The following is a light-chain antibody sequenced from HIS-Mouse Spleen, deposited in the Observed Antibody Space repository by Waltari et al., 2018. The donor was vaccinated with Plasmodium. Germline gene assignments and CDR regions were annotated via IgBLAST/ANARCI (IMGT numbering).Light chain of an antibody. CDR1: SSDVGSYNL. CDR2: EGS. CDR3: CSYAGSSTFV. J-gene: IGLJ3*02. V-gene: IGLV2-23*03. Sequence: QSALTQPASVSGSPAQSITISCTGTSSDVGSYNLVSWYQQHPGKPPKLMIYEGSKRPSGVSNRFSGSKSGNTASLTISGLQAEDEADYYCCSYAGSSTFVFGGGTKLTVL.